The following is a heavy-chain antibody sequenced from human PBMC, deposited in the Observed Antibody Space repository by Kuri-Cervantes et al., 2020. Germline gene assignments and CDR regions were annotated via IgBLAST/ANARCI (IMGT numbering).Heavy chain of an antibody. D-gene: IGHD2-15*01. V-gene: IGHV3-30*02. CDR1: GFTFSSYG. J-gene: IGHJ4*02. CDR3: ARGCSGGSCYVFDY. Sequence: GESLKISCAASGFTFSSYGMHWVRQAPGKGLEWVAFIRYDGSNKYYADSVKGRFTISRDNAKNSLYLQMNSLRAEDTAVYYCARGCSGGSCYVFDYWGQGTLVTVSS. CDR2: IRYDGSNK.